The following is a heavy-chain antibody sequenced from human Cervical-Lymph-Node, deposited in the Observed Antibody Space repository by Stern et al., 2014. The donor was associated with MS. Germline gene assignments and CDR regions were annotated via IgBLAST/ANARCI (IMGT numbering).Heavy chain of an antibody. CDR1: GYTFTSYG. V-gene: IGHV1-18*01. D-gene: IGHD3-22*01. CDR3: ARVGSSGYYRYYFDY. J-gene: IGHJ4*02. CDR2: ISAYNGNT. Sequence: VQLVESGAEVKKPGASVKVSCKASGYTFTSYGISWVRQAPGKGLEWMGWISAYNGNTNYAQKLQGRVTMTTDTSTSTAYMELRSLISDDTAVYYCARVGSSGYYRYYFDYWGQGTLVTVSS.